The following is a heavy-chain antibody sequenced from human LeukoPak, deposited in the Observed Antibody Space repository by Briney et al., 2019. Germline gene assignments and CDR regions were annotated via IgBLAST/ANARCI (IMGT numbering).Heavy chain of an antibody. V-gene: IGHV3-30*02. D-gene: IGHD1-1*01. Sequence: GGSLRLSCAASGFTFSSDGMHWVRQAPGKGLDWVAFIRYDGSNKYYADSVKGRFTISRDNSKNTLYLQMNSLRAEDTAVYYCAPRDWNDGPASHWGQGTLVTVSS. J-gene: IGHJ4*02. CDR1: GFTFSSDG. CDR2: IRYDGSNK. CDR3: APRDWNDGPASH.